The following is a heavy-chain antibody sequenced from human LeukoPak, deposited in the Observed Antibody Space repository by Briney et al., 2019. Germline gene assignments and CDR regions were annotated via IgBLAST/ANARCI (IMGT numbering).Heavy chain of an antibody. D-gene: IGHD2-2*01. CDR1: GYTFTNFD. V-gene: IGHV1-8*01. CDR3: ARAPMGTAALY. J-gene: IGHJ4*02. CDR2: MNPVSGNA. Sequence: GASVKVSCKASGYTFTNFDINWVRQAPGQGLEWMGWMNPVSGNAGSAQKFQGRVTLTGGTSISTAYMELSSLRCDDTAVYYCARAPMGTAALYWGQGTLVTVSS.